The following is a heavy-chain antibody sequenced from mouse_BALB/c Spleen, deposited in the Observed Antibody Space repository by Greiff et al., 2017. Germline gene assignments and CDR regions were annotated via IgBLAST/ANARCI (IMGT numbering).Heavy chain of an antibody. CDR1: GYTFTSYW. D-gene: IGHD2-4*01. CDR3: TRSYYDYDLYAMDY. Sequence: VQLQQPGAELVRPGASVKLSCKASGYTFTSYWINWVKQRPGQGLEWIGNIYPSDSYTNYNQKFKDKATLTVDKSSSTAYMQLSSPTSEDSAVYYCTRSYYDYDLYAMDYWGQGTSVTVSS. J-gene: IGHJ4*01. V-gene: IGHV1-69*02. CDR2: IYPSDSYT.